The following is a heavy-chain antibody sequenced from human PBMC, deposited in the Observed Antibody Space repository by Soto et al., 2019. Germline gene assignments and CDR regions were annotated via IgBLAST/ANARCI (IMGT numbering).Heavy chain of an antibody. CDR2: ISGYNGNT. J-gene: IGHJ3*02. CDR1: GYTFNSYG. Sequence: QVQLVQSGVDVKKPGASVKVSCKASGYTFNSYGITWVRQAPGQGLEWMGWISGYNGNTNYAQKLQGRGTMTTDTATSTGYMERRSLTSDDTALYYCARSGIYLVGSTSLLIWGQGTVVTVSS. D-gene: IGHD1-26*01. CDR3: ARSGIYLVGSTSLLI. V-gene: IGHV1-18*01.